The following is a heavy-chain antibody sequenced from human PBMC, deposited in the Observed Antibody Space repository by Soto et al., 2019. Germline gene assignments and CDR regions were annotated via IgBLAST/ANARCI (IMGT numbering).Heavy chain of an antibody. CDR3: AGEPKGGAYDMDV. Sequence: VQLVESGGGVVQPGTSLRLSCAAPRLIFSSYDMHWVRQAPGKGLEWVALIWSDGSRGFYADSVKGRFTISRDNSENILYLQMNLLRGEDTAVYYCAGEPKGGAYDMDVWGQGTTVTVSS. D-gene: IGHD3-16*01. J-gene: IGHJ6*02. V-gene: IGHV3-33*01. CDR2: IWSDGSRG. CDR1: RLIFSSYD.